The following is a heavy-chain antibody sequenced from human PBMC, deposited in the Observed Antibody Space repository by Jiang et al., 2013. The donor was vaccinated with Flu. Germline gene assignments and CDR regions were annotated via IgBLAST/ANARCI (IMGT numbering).Heavy chain of an antibody. CDR3: ARGENIAVAGLFDY. CDR2: IYYSGTT. J-gene: IGHJ4*02. V-gene: IGHV4-59*01. Sequence: GSGLVKPSETLSLTCTVSGDSITGYYWNWIRQPPGKGLEWIGYIYYSGTTNYNPSLKSRVTISVDTSKNQFSLKMSSVTAADTAVYYCARGENIAVAGLFDYWGQGTLVTVSS. D-gene: IGHD6-19*01. CDR1: GDSITGYY.